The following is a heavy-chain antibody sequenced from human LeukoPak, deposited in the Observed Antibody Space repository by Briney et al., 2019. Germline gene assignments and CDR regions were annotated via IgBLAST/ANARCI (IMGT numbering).Heavy chain of an antibody. J-gene: IGHJ4*02. V-gene: IGHV4-59*08. D-gene: IGHD6-19*01. Sequence: SETLSLTCTVSGGSISSYFWSWIRQPPGKGLEWIGYIYSSGTTNYNPSLKSRVTISVDSSKNQFSLKLSSVTAADTAAYYCARHPQWLPSFDYWGQGTLVTVSS. CDR2: IYSSGTT. CDR1: GGSISSYF. CDR3: ARHPQWLPSFDY.